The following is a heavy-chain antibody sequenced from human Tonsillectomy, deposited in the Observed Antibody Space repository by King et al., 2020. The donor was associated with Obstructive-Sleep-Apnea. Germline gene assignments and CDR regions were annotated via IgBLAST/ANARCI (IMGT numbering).Heavy chain of an antibody. Sequence: VPLVASGGGLVTPGGSLRLSCAASGFPFSNAWMTWVRQAPGKGLEWVGRSTSKTDGGTIDYAAPVKGRFPISRDDSKNTLYLQMNSLKTEDTAVYYCATDFKSWIQLGYWGQGTLVTVSA. D-gene: IGHD5-18*01. CDR3: ATDFKSWIQLGY. J-gene: IGHJ4*02. CDR2: STSKTDGGTI. V-gene: IGHV3-15*01. CDR1: GFPFSNAW.